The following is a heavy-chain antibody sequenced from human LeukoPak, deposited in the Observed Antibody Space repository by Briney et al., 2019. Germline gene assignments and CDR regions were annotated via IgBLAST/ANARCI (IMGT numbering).Heavy chain of an antibody. Sequence: GGSLRLSCAASGFTVSSNYMSWVRQAPGKGLEWVSVIYSGGSTYYADSVKGRFTISRDNSKNTLYLQMNSLRAEDTAVYYCARDANDYYDSSGYYSPRGYFQHWGQGTLVPVSS. CDR3: ARDANDYYDSSGYYSPRGYFQH. CDR2: IYSGGST. J-gene: IGHJ1*01. D-gene: IGHD3-22*01. CDR1: GFTVSSNY. V-gene: IGHV3-66*01.